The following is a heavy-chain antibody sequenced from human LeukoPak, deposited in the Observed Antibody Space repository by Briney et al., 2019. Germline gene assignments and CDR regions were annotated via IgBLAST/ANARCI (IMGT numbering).Heavy chain of an antibody. CDR1: GFTSSRHW. V-gene: IGHV3-7*01. CDR2: IKEDASEE. J-gene: IGHJ4*02. Sequence: GGSLRLSCAVSGFTSSRHWMSWVRQTPEKGLEWVANIKEDASEENYVDSVKGRFTISRDNAKNSLYLQVDSLRAEDTASYYCSRENWSQDHWGQGILVTVSS. CDR3: SRENWSQDH. D-gene: IGHD1-1*01.